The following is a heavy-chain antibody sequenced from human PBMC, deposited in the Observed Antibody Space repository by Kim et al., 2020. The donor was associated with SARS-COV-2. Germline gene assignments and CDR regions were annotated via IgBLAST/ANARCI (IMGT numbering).Heavy chain of an antibody. J-gene: IGHJ4*02. Sequence: ADSVKGRFTISRDNAKNSLYLQMNSLRAEDTALYYCAKDLYYYDSSGFGYWGQGTLVTVSS. V-gene: IGHV3-9*01. CDR3: AKDLYYYDSSGFGY. D-gene: IGHD3-22*01.